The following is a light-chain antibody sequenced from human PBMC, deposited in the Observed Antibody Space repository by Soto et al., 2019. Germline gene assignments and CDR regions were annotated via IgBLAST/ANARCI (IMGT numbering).Light chain of an antibody. CDR1: SSDVGAYNY. V-gene: IGLV2-14*01. J-gene: IGLJ2*01. CDR2: EVS. CDR3: SSYTTTSTLV. Sequence: QSVLTQPASVSGSPGQSITISCTGTSSDVGAYNYVSWYQQHPGKAPKLIISEVSDRPSGLSARFTGSKSGNVASLTISGLQTEDEADYFCSSYTTTSTLVFGGGTKVTVL.